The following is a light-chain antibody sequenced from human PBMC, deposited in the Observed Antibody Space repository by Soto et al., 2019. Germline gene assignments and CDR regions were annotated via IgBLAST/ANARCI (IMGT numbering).Light chain of an antibody. CDR3: QQYGSSSYT. CDR2: GAS. V-gene: IGKV3-20*01. Sequence: EIVLTQSPGTLSLSPGERATLSCRASQSVSSSYLAWYQQKPGQAPRLLIYGASSRATGIPDRFSGSESGTDFTLPISRLEPEDFAVHYCQQYGSSSYTFGQGTKLEIK. CDR1: QSVSSSY. J-gene: IGKJ2*01.